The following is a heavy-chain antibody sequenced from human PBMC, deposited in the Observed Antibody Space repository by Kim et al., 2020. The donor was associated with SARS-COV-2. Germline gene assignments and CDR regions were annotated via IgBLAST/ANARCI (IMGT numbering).Heavy chain of an antibody. Sequence: SVKVSCKASGGTFSSYAISWVRQAPGQGLEWMGGIIPIFGTANYAQKFQGRVTITADESTSTAYMELSSLRSEDTAVYYCARGDWGSGDYYYGMDVWGQGTTVTVSS. D-gene: IGHD7-27*01. CDR1: GGTFSSYA. V-gene: IGHV1-69*13. CDR2: IIPIFGTA. J-gene: IGHJ6*02. CDR3: ARGDWGSGDYYYGMDV.